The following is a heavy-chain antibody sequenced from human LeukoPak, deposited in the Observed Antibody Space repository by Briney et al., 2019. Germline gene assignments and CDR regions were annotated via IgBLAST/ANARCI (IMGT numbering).Heavy chain of an antibody. V-gene: IGHV3-23*01. CDR1: GFTFSSYA. D-gene: IGHD3-22*01. CDR2: ISGSGGST. J-gene: IGHJ4*02. Sequence: GGSLRLSCAASGFTFSSYAMSWVRQAPGKGLEWVSAISGSGGSTYYADSVKGRFTISRDNSKNTLYLQMNSLRAEDTAVYYCAKSDITMIVVVPYYFDYWGQGTLVTVSS. CDR3: AKSDITMIVVVPYYFDY.